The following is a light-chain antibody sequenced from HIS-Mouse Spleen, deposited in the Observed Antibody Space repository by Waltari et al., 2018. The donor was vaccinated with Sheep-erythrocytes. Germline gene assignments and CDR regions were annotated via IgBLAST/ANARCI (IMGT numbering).Light chain of an antibody. Sequence: QSALTQPRSVSGSPGQSVTISCTGTSRDVGGYNYLSWYQQTPGKAPKLMIYDVSKRPSGVPDRFSGSKSGNTASLTISGLQAEDEADYYCCSYAGSYTLVFGGGTKLTVL. J-gene: IGLJ2*01. CDR3: CSYAGSYTLV. V-gene: IGLV2-11*01. CDR2: DVS. CDR1: SRDVGGYNY.